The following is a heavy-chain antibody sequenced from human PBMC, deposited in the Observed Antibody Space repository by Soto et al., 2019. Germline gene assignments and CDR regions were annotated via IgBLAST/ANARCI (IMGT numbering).Heavy chain of an antibody. CDR3: TGENIENSDGLYDAFDI. D-gene: IGHD5-18*01. CDR2: MNPKSGGA. Sequence: ASVKVSCKTSGYTFTDYYTHWVRQAPGQGLEWMGWMNPKSGGAYFAQKFQGRVTLTRDTSIGTAYIEVNSLTSDDTAVYFCTGENIENSDGLYDAFDIWGQGTTVTVSS. CDR1: GYTFTDYY. J-gene: IGHJ3*02. V-gene: IGHV1-2*02.